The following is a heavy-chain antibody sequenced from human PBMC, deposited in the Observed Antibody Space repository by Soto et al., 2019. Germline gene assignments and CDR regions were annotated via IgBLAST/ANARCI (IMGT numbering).Heavy chain of an antibody. CDR3: AKLRGDYGPFQYYFEY. J-gene: IGHJ4*02. CDR2: ISASGGRT. Sequence: GGSLRLSCAASGFTFSSYAMSWVRQTPGKGLEWVSGISASGGRTNYADSVTGHFTISRDNSKYTLYLQMNSLRAEDTAVYYCAKLRGDYGPFQYYFEYWGQGILVTVSS. V-gene: IGHV3-23*01. D-gene: IGHD4-17*01. CDR1: GFTFSSYA.